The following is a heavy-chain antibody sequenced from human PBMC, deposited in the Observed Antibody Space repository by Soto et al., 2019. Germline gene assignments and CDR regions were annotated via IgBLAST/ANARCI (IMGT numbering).Heavy chain of an antibody. CDR3: AREYYGSGTYGYYGMDV. CDR1: GSTISSYV. V-gene: IGHV1-69*01. Sequence: QVQLVQSGAEVRKPGSSVKVSCKASGSTISSYVIAWVRQAPGQSLEWMGGIITVTGPANYAQKFQGRLTITADEATSTAYMELSSLRSEDTAVYYCAREYYGSGTYGYYGMDVWGQGTTVTGSS. D-gene: IGHD3-10*01. J-gene: IGHJ6*02. CDR2: IITVTGPA.